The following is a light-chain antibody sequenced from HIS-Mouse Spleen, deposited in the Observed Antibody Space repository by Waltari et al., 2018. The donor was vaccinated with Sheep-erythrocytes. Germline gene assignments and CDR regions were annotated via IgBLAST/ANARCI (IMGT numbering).Light chain of an antibody. CDR1: SSDVGGYNY. CDR2: DVS. Sequence: QSALTQPRSVSGSPGQSVTISCTGTSSDVGGYNYVSWYQQHPGKAPKLRIYDVSKRPSGGPVRFSGSKSGNTASLTISGLQAEDEADYYCCSYAGSYNHVFATGTKVTVL. J-gene: IGLJ1*01. V-gene: IGLV2-11*01. CDR3: CSYAGSYNHV.